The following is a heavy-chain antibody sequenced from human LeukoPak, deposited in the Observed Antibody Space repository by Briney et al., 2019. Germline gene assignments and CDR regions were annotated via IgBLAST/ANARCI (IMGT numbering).Heavy chain of an antibody. Sequence: PGGSLRLSCAASGFTFIKYSMTWVRQAPGKGLEWVSAITGSGAFTDYADSVMGRFTISRDNSKNTLYLQMNSLRAEDTAVYYCAKRSAESSGYFNYWGQGILVTVSS. CDR1: GFTFIKYS. J-gene: IGHJ4*02. CDR3: AKRSAESSGYFNY. V-gene: IGHV3-23*01. D-gene: IGHD6-19*01. CDR2: ITGSGAFT.